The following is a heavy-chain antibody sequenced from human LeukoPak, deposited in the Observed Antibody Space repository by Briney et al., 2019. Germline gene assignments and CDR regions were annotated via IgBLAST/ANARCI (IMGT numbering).Heavy chain of an antibody. J-gene: IGHJ4*02. CDR3: AGLGARGFDY. CDR1: GFTFSSYW. V-gene: IGHV3-23*01. CDR2: ISGSGGST. D-gene: IGHD3-10*01. Sequence: GGSLRLSCAASGFTFSSYWMSWVRQAPGEGLEWVSAISGSGGSTYYADSVKGRFTISRDNSKNTLYLQMNSLRAEDTAVYYCAGLGARGFDYWGQGTLVTVSS.